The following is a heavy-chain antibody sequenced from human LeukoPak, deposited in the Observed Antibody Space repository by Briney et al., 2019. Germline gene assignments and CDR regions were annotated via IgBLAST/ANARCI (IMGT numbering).Heavy chain of an antibody. D-gene: IGHD1-1*01. J-gene: IGHJ4*02. CDR3: ARPGTTGKIPFDF. CDR1: GYSSTSYW. Sequence: GESLKISCKASGYSSTSYWIGWVRQMPGKGLEWMGVIYPGDSDTRYSPSFQGQVTISADKSISTAYLQWTSLKASDTAMYYCARPGTTGKIPFDFWGQGTLVTVSS. V-gene: IGHV5-51*01. CDR2: IYPGDSDT.